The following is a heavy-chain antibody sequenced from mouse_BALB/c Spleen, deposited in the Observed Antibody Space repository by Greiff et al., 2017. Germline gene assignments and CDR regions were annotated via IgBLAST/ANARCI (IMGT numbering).Heavy chain of an antibody. CDR2: ISYSGST. V-gene: IGHV3-8*02. D-gene: IGHD2-10*02. Sequence: EVQLVESGPSLVKPSQTLSLTCSVTGDSITSGYWNWIRKFPGNKLEYMGYISYSGSTYYNPSLKSRISITRDTSKNQYYLQLNSVTTEDTATYYCARWEYGNYVGAMDYWGQGTSVTVSA. CDR3: ARWEYGNYVGAMDY. CDR1: GDSITSGY. J-gene: IGHJ4*01.